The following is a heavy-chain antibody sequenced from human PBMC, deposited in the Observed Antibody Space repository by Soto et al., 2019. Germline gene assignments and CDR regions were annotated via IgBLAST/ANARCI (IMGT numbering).Heavy chain of an antibody. D-gene: IGHD3-22*01. CDR2: INHGGPT. J-gene: IGHJ5*02. Sequence: PSETLSLTCAVSGYSISSGYYWCWPQQPPGKGLEWVGSINHGGPTYYKPSLDSRVTLSSDMTNNHVSLILNSVTDAGTAVYYCARVGPWVPYYYDSSTYTFENWFDPWGQGTLVTVSS. V-gene: IGHV4-38-2*01. CDR1: GYSISSGYY. CDR3: ARVGPWVPYYYDSSTYTFENWFDP.